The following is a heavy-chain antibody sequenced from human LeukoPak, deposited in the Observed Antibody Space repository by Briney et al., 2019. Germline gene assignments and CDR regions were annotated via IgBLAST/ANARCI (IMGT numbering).Heavy chain of an antibody. V-gene: IGHV4-34*01. J-gene: IGHJ4*02. CDR2: INHSGST. CDR3: ARGGGTFDY. Sequence: PSETLSLTCAVYGGSFSGYYWSWIRQPPGKGLEWIGEINHSGSTNYNPSLKSRVTISVDTSKNQFSLKLSSVTAADTAVYYCARGGGTFDYWGQGTLVTVSS. D-gene: IGHD1/OR15-1a*01. CDR1: GGSFSGYY.